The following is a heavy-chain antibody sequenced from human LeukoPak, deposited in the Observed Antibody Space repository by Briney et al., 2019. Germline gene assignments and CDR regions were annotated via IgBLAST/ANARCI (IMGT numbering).Heavy chain of an antibody. J-gene: IGHJ4*02. V-gene: IGHV4-59*01. CDR3: ARDGVAGGFDF. D-gene: IGHD6-19*01. Sequence: PSETLSLTCTVSGGSIRSYYWNWIRQPPGKGLEWIGYIYYSGTTNHNPSLKSRVTISVDTSKNQFSLKLNSVTAADTAVYYCARDGVAGGFDFWGQGTLVTVSS. CDR1: GGSIRSYY. CDR2: IYYSGTT.